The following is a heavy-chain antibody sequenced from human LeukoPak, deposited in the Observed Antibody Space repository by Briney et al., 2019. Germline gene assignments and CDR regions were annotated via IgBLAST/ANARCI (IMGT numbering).Heavy chain of an antibody. Sequence: QAGGSLRLSCAASGFTFSVYEMNWVRQAPGKGLEWFSYITSGGGTIYYADSVKGRFTISRDNAKNSLYLKMNSLRAEDTAVYYCARGGAVAADAMDVWGQGTTVTASS. CDR2: ITSGGGTI. CDR3: ARGGAVAADAMDV. J-gene: IGHJ6*02. V-gene: IGHV3-48*03. CDR1: GFTFSVYE. D-gene: IGHD6-13*01.